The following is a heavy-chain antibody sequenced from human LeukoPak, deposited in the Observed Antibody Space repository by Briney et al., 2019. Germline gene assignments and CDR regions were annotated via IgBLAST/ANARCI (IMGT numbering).Heavy chain of an antibody. D-gene: IGHD4-17*01. CDR1: GFTFSSYA. V-gene: IGHV3-30-3*01. Sequence: GASLRRSCAASGFTFSSYAMHWVRQAPGKGLEWVAVISYDGSNKYYADSVKGRFTISRDNSKNTLYLQMNSLRAEDTAVYYCARAPDYGDYFDYWGQGTLVTVSS. CDR2: ISYDGSNK. CDR3: ARAPDYGDYFDY. J-gene: IGHJ4*02.